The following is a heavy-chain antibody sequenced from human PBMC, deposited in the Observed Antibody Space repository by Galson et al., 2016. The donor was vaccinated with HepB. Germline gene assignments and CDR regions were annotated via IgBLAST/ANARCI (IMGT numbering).Heavy chain of an antibody. CDR2: IKSENAGGTT. D-gene: IGHD6-19*01. CDR3: TRGHTVAGPLYDL. J-gene: IGHJ5*02. Sequence: SLRLSCAASGFTFSKDWMSWVRQAPGRGLEWIGRIKSENAGGTTDYPPPMRARFTITRDDSESTVYLQMNNVKTEDTGVYYCTRGHTVAGPLYDLLGRGALVIVSS. CDR1: GFTFSKDW. V-gene: IGHV3-15*01.